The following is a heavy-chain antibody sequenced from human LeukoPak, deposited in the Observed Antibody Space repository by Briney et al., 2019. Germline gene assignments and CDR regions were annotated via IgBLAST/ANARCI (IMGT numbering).Heavy chain of an antibody. Sequence: GGSLRLSCAASGFTFSRYEMNWVRQAPGKGLEWVSYISRSGDTIYFADSVNGRLTISRDNAKNSLYLQMSSLRAEDTAVYYCARDYASDYWGQGTLVTVSS. D-gene: IGHD3-10*01. V-gene: IGHV3-48*03. J-gene: IGHJ4*02. CDR2: ISRSGDTI. CDR3: ARDYASDY. CDR1: GFTFSRYE.